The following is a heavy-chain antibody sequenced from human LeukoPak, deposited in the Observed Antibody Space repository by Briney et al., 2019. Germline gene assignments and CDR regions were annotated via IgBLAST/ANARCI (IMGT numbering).Heavy chain of an antibody. CDR1: GFIVSSNY. CDR2: IYSGGST. Sequence: GALRLSCAASGFIVSSNYMSWVRQAPGKGLEWVSVIYSGGSTDYAESVKGRFTISRDNSKNTVYLQMNNLRAEDTAVYYCARDRQPVRLGFDPWGQGTLVTVSS. CDR3: ARDRQPVRLGFDP. J-gene: IGHJ5*02. D-gene: IGHD6-6*01. V-gene: IGHV3-53*01.